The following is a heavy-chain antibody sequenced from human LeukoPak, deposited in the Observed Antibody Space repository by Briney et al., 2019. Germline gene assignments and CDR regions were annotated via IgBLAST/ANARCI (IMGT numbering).Heavy chain of an antibody. CDR2: MNPNSGNT. V-gene: IGHV1-8*01. D-gene: IGHD3-22*01. CDR1: GYTFTSYD. CDR3: ARLNYYDSSGYYSPADY. J-gene: IGHJ4*02. Sequence: ASVKVSCKASGYTFTSYDINWVRQATGQGLAWMGWMNPNSGNTGYAQKFQGRVTMTRNTSISTAYMELSSLRSEDTAVYYCARLNYYDSSGYYSPADYWGQGTLVTVSS.